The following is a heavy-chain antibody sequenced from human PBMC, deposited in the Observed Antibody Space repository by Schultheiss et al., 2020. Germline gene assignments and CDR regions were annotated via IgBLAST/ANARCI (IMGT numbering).Heavy chain of an antibody. Sequence: SETLSLTCTVSGVSISSYYWSWIRQPAGKGLEWIGRIYTSGSTNYNPSLKSRVTVSVDPSKNQLSLKLSSVTAADTAVYYCVRHRAVAGTHYWGQGTLVTVSS. CDR3: VRHRAVAGTHY. D-gene: IGHD6-19*01. CDR2: IYTSGST. J-gene: IGHJ4*02. V-gene: IGHV4-4*07. CDR1: GVSISSYY.